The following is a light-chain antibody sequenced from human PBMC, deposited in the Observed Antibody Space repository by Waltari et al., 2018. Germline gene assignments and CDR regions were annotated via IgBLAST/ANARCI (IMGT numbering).Light chain of an antibody. CDR3: QQYNNWPPVLT. V-gene: IGKV3-15*01. Sequence: EIVMTQSPATLSVSPGERATLSCRASQSVSSNLAWYQQKPGQAPRLRIYGASTRATGIPARFSGSGSGTEFTLTISSMQSEDFAVYYCQQYNNWPPVLTFGGGTKVEIK. J-gene: IGKJ4*01. CDR2: GAS. CDR1: QSVSSN.